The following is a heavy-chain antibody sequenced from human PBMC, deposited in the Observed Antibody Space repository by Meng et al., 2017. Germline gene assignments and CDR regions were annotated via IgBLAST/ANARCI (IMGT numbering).Heavy chain of an antibody. D-gene: IGHD3-10*01. Sequence: GSLRLSCTVSGGPISSSSYYWGWIRQPPGKGLEWIGSIYYSGSTYYNQSLKSRVTISVDTSKNQFSLKLSSVTAADTAVYYCARGDYYGSGSYFPYYGMDVWGQGTTVTVSS. CDR2: IYYSGST. V-gene: IGHV4-39*07. CDR1: GGPISSSSYY. J-gene: IGHJ6*02. CDR3: ARGDYYGSGSYFPYYGMDV.